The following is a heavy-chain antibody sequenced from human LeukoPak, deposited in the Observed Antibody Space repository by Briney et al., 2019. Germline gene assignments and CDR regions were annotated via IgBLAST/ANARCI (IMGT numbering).Heavy chain of an antibody. CDR1: GFTFSSYS. Sequence: GGSPRLSCAASGFTFSSYSMNWVRQAPGKGLEWVSSISSSSSYIYYADSVKGRFTISRDNAKNSLYLQMNSLRAEDTAVYYCARDGHYYDSSGYAYWGQGTLVTVSS. J-gene: IGHJ4*02. CDR3: ARDGHYYDSSGYAY. CDR2: ISSSSSYI. D-gene: IGHD3-22*01. V-gene: IGHV3-21*01.